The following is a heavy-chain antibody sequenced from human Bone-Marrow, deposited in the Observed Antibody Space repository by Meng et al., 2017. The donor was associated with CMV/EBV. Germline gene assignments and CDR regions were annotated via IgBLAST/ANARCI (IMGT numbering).Heavy chain of an antibody. J-gene: IGHJ3*02. D-gene: IGHD3-22*01. CDR3: ARDVGDSSGYFEWGWGNAFDI. CDR2: ISSSSSYI. CDR1: GFTFSSYA. Sequence: GGSLRLSCAASGFTFSSYAMHWVRQAPGKGLEWVSSISSSSSYIYYADSVKGRFTISRDNAKNSLYLQMNSRRAEDTAVYYCARDVGDSSGYFEWGWGNAFDIWGQGTMVTVSS. V-gene: IGHV3-21*01.